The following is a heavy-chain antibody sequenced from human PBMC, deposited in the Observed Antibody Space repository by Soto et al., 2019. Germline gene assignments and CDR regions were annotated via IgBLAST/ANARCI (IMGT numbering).Heavy chain of an antibody. CDR1: GFTVSSNY. V-gene: IGHV3-66*01. CDR2: IYSGGST. D-gene: IGHD2-2*01. J-gene: IGHJ3*02. CDR3: ARAPLGYCSSTSCYAGDAFDI. Sequence: GGSLRLSCAASGFTVSSNYMRWVRQAPGKGLEWVSVIYSGGSTYYADSVKGRFTISRDNSKNTLYLQMNSLRAEDTAVHYCARAPLGYCSSTSCYAGDAFDIWGQGTMVTVSS.